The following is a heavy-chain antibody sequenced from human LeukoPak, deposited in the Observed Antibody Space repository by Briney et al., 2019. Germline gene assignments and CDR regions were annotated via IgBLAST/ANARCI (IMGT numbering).Heavy chain of an antibody. V-gene: IGHV4-39*01. CDR3: ARISGYDYWYFDL. Sequence: PSETLSLTCAVSGGSISSSSYYWGWIRQPLGKGLEWIGSIYYSGSTYYNPSLKSRVTISVDTSKNQFSLKLSSVTAADTAVYYCARISGYDYWYFDLWGRGTLVTVSS. D-gene: IGHD5-12*01. J-gene: IGHJ2*01. CDR1: GGSISSSSYY. CDR2: IYYSGST.